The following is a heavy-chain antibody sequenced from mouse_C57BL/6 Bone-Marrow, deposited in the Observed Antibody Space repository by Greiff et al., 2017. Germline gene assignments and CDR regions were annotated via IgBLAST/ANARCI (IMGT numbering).Heavy chain of an antibody. V-gene: IGHV5-6*01. J-gene: IGHJ3*01. D-gene: IGHD2-5*01. CDR2: ISSGGSYT. CDR1: GFIFSSYG. CDR3: ARHETYYSNYGAY. Sequence: EVHLVESGVDLLKLGGSLKPSCAASGFIFSSYGMSWVRQPPDKRLEWVATISSGGSYTYYPDSVNGRFTISRDKAKNTLYLQMSSLKPEDTAMYYCARHETYYSNYGAYWGQGTLVTVSA.